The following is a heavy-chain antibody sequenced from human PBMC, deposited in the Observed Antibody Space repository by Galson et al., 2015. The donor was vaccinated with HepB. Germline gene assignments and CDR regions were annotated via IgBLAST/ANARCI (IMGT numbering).Heavy chain of an antibody. CDR1: GFTFNSYA. V-gene: IGHV3-23*01. D-gene: IGHD3-10*01. CDR2: ISGSAVNT. J-gene: IGHJ4*02. Sequence: SLRLSCAASGFTFNSYAMTWVRQAPGKGLEWVSAISGSAVNTYYADSVKGRFTISRDNSNNTLYLQMNSLRAEDTAVYYCARRHYSGSGPYTLYYLDYWAQGTLVTVSS. CDR3: ARRHYSGSGPYTLYYLDY.